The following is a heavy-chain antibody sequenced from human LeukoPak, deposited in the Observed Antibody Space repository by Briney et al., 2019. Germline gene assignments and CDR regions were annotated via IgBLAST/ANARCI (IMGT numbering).Heavy chain of an antibody. Sequence: SETVSLTCTVSGGSINKYYWSCIRQSPGKGLEWLGCVHDSAGTIYNPSLKSRVTISVGTSKTQFSLKVTSVTTADTAVYYCAKGRKDFDTNLGPFDSWGQGILVTVSS. CDR3: AKGRKDFDTNLGPFDS. CDR2: VHDSAGT. CDR1: GGSINKYY. D-gene: IGHD3-9*01. V-gene: IGHV4-59*01. J-gene: IGHJ4*02.